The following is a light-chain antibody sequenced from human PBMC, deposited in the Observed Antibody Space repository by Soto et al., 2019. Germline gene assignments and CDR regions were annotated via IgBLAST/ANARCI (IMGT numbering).Light chain of an antibody. CDR3: QQYDDLPFT. Sequence: DIQMTQSPSSLSASVGDRVTITCQADQXISKSLSWYQQKPGMAPKLLIYDASNLETGVPSRFSGSGSGIDFTLTISSLQPEDFGRYYCQQYDDLPFTFGGGTKVEIK. V-gene: IGKV1-33*01. J-gene: IGKJ4*01. CDR1: QXISKS. CDR2: DAS.